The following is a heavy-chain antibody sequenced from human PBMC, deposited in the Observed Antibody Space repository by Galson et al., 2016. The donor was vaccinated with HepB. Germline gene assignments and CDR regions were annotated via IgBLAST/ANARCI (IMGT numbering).Heavy chain of an antibody. Sequence: SLRLSCAASGFTVSTKHVNWVRQAPGKGLEWVSLIHGGGTTYYADSVKARLTITRDNSKNTVYLQMNRLRVEETAVYYCASATYDEGRTAGPSDIWGQGTLVTVSS. D-gene: IGHD3-10*01. V-gene: IGHV3-66*01. J-gene: IGHJ3*02. CDR2: IHGGGTT. CDR1: GFTVSTKH. CDR3: ASATYDEGRTAGPSDI.